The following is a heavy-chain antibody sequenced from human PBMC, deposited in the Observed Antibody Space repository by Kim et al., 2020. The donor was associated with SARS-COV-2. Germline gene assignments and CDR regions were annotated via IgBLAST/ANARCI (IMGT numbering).Heavy chain of an antibody. Sequence: ASVKVSCKASGYTFTSYYMHWVRQAPGQGLEWMGIINPSGGSTSYAQKFQGRVTMTRDTSTSTVYMELSSLRSEDTAVYYCARDHQTYYYDSSGYSFDYWGQGTLVTVSS. V-gene: IGHV1-46*01. CDR1: GYTFTSYY. CDR2: INPSGGST. D-gene: IGHD3-22*01. CDR3: ARDHQTYYYDSSGYSFDY. J-gene: IGHJ4*02.